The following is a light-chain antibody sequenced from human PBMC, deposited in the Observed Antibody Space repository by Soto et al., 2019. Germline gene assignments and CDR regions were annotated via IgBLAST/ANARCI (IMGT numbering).Light chain of an antibody. CDR2: GPS. J-gene: IGKJ1*01. V-gene: IGKV3-20*01. CDR3: QQYGSSPPT. Sequence: EMVVTQSPATLSVSPGERVALSCRASQSISRNLAWYQQKPGQAPRLLIFGPSSRASGIPDRFSGGGSGTDFSLTISRLEPEDFAVYFCQQYGSSPPTFGQGTKVDIK. CDR1: QSISRN.